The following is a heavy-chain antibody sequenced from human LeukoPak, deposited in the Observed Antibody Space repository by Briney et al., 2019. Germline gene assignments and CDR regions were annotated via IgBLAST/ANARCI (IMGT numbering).Heavy chain of an antibody. D-gene: IGHD1-26*01. V-gene: IGHV1-69*05. J-gene: IGHJ4*02. CDR3: ARGPRVGAPFRY. CDR2: IIPIFGTA. CDR1: GGTFSSYA. Sequence: SVKVSCKASGGTFSSYAISWVRQAPGQGLEWMGGIIPIFGTANYAQKLQGRVTMTTDTSTSTAYMELRSLRSDDTAVYYCARGPRVGAPFRYWGQGTLVTVSS.